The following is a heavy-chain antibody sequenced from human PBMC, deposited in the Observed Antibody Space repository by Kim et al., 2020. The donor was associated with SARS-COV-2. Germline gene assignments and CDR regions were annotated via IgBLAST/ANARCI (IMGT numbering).Heavy chain of an antibody. Sequence: SVKVSCKASGGTFSSYTISWVRQAPGQGLEWMGRIIPILGIANYAQKFQGRVTITADKSTSTAYMELSSLRSEDTAVYYCAREDDGSGTYQGMDVWGQGTTDNVSS. CDR1: GGTFSSYT. J-gene: IGHJ6*02. D-gene: IGHD3-10*01. CDR3: AREDDGSGTYQGMDV. CDR2: IIPILGIA. V-gene: IGHV1-69*04.